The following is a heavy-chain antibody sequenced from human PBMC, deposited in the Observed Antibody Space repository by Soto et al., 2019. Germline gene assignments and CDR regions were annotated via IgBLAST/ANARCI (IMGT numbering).Heavy chain of an antibody. Sequence: SETLSLTCAVYGGSFSGYYWRWIRQPPGKGLEWIGEINHSGSTNYNPSLKSRVTISVDTSKNQFSLKLSSVTAADTAVYYCAALAAAGTALNWFDPWGQGTLVTVSS. CDR1: GGSFSGYY. V-gene: IGHV4-34*01. D-gene: IGHD6-13*01. J-gene: IGHJ5*02. CDR2: INHSGST. CDR3: AALAAAGTALNWFDP.